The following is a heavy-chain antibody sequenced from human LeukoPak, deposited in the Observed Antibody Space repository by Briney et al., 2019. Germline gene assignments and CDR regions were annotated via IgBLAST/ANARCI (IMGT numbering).Heavy chain of an antibody. CDR1: GFTFSSYS. Sequence: GGSLRLSCAASGFTFSSYSMNWVRQAPGKGLEWVSYISSSSSTIYYADSVKGRFTISRDNAKNSLYLQMNSLRAEDTAVYYCARDAGNWGFRPDAFDIWGQGTMVTVSS. V-gene: IGHV3-48*04. J-gene: IGHJ3*02. D-gene: IGHD7-27*01. CDR2: ISSSSSTI. CDR3: ARDAGNWGFRPDAFDI.